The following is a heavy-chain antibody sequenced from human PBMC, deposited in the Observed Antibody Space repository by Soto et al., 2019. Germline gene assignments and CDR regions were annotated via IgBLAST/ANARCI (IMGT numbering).Heavy chain of an antibody. CDR3: ARDLGRTYYDFWSGGSGFDY. J-gene: IGHJ4*02. V-gene: IGHV1-46*01. D-gene: IGHD3-3*01. CDR1: GYTFTSYY. CDR2: INPSGGST. Sequence: ASVKVSCKASGYTFTSYYMHWVRQAPGQGLEWMGIINPSGGSTSYAQKFQGRVTMTRDTSTSTVYMELSSLRSEDTAVCYCARDLGRTYYDFWSGGSGFDYWGQGTLVTVSS.